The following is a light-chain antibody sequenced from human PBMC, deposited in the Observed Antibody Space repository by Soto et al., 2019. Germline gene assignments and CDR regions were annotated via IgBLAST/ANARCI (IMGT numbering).Light chain of an antibody. CDR3: HQRKSWPRT. Sequence: EILLTQSPATLSSCPGERATLSCRASQTVSSRLAWYQHKPGQAPRLLIYDSSNRATGIPARFSGSGSGTDFTLTISSLEPEDFAVYYCHQRKSWPRTFGQGTKVDIK. J-gene: IGKJ1*01. CDR2: DSS. V-gene: IGKV3-11*01. CDR1: QTVSSR.